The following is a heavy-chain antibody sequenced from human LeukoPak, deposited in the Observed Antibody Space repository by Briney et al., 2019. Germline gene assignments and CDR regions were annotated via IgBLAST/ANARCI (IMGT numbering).Heavy chain of an antibody. V-gene: IGHV3-11*01. J-gene: IGHJ4*02. Sequence: AGGSLRLSCAASGFTFSDYYMSWIRQAPGKGLEWVSYISSSGSTIYYADSVKGRFTISRDNAKNSLYLQMNSLRAEDTAVYYCARSSGYGVAARPFDYWGQGTLVTVSS. CDR1: GFTFSDYY. CDR3: ARSSGYGVAARPFDY. D-gene: IGHD6-6*01. CDR2: ISSSGSTI.